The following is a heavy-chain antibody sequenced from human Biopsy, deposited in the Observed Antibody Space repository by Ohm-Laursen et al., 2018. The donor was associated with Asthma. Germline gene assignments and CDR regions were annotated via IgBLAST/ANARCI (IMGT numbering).Heavy chain of an antibody. CDR3: ARDVMEWYLPAFDF. CDR2: GGSYDDGGLK. Sequence: SLRLSCAASGFTFRSYAMHWVRQAPGKGLEWVAVGGSYDDGGLKDYADSVNGRFTVSRDDSKNTLYLQMNSLRPDDTAVYYGARDVMEWYLPAFDFWGQGTLVTVSS. CDR1: GFTFRSYA. D-gene: IGHD3-3*01. V-gene: IGHV3-30-3*01. J-gene: IGHJ4*02.